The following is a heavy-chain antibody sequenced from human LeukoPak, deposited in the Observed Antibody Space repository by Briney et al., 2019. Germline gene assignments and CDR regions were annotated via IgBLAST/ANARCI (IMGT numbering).Heavy chain of an antibody. CDR3: ARVSNMTPGT. CDR2: ISGSGGST. D-gene: IGHD1-14*01. CDR1: GFTFSSYA. J-gene: IGHJ5*02. Sequence: GGSLRLSCAASGFTFSSYAMSWVRQAPGKGLEWVSAISGSGGSTYYADSVKGRFTISRDNAKNSLYLQMNSLRAEDTAVYYRARVSNMTPGTWGQGTLVTVSS. V-gene: IGHV3-23*01.